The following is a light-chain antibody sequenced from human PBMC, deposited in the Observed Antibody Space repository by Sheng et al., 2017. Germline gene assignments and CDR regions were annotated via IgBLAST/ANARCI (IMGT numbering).Light chain of an antibody. CDR2: KAS. J-gene: IGKJ1*01. CDR3: QQTYDTVWT. V-gene: IGKV1-5*03. CDR1: QSISSW. Sequence: DIQMTQSPSTLSASVGDRVTITCRASQSISSWLAWYQQKPGKAPKLLIYKASSLESGVPSRFSGSGSGTEFTLTISSLQPEDFATYYCQQTYDTVWTFGQGPRWKS.